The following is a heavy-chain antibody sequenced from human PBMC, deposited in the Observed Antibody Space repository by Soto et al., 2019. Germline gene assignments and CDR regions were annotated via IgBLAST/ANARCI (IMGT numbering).Heavy chain of an antibody. J-gene: IGHJ4*02. CDR3: ARAPAYDSSGYYVNY. CDR1: CGSIIGYD. D-gene: IGHD3-22*01. Sequence: SSETLSLTSTVSCGSIIGYDWSWIRQPPGKGLEWIGYIYYSGSTNYNPSLKSRVTISVGTSKNQFSLKLSSVTAADTAVYYCARAPAYDSSGYYVNYWGQGTLVTVSS. V-gene: IGHV4-59*01. CDR2: IYYSGST.